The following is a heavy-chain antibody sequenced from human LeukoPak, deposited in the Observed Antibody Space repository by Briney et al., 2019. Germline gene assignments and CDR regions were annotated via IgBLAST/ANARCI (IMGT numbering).Heavy chain of an antibody. Sequence: PGGSLTLSCAPSGLTFSTYTMSWARQAPGGGLEWVSGISGRGGTTDYTHSVQGRFTISRDNSKRTLFLQMTSLKVEDTALYYCAKGGAVSAFGSWGHGTLVTVSS. D-gene: IGHD3-16*01. V-gene: IGHV3-23*01. CDR2: ISGRGGTT. CDR1: GLTFSTYT. J-gene: IGHJ4*01. CDR3: AKGGAVSAFGS.